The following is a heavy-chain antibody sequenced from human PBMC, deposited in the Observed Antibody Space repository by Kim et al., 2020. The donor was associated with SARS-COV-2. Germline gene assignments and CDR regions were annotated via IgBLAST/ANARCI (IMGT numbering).Heavy chain of an antibody. CDR3: ATAPYYGDYLGNYY. V-gene: IGHV3-11*01. CDR2: ISFRGDTI. CDR1: GITFSDYY. Sequence: GGSLRLSCTASGITFSDYYMSWIRQAPGKGLEWVSYISFRGDTIYYAHSVRGRSTISRANAKHSLHLQMNSLRAEATAEYFCATAPYYGDYLGNYYWGQG. J-gene: IGHJ4*02. D-gene: IGHD4-17*01.